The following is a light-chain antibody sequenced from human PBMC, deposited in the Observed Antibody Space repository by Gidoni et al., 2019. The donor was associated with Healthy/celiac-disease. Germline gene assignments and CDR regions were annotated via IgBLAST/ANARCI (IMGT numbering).Light chain of an antibody. CDR2: LGS. CDR3: MQALQTHMYT. J-gene: IGKJ2*01. Sequence: DIVMTQSPLSLPVTPGEPASISCRSSQSLLHSNGYNYLDWYLQKPGQSPQLLIYLGSSRASGVPDRFSGSGSGTDFTLKISRVEAEDVGVYYCMQALQTHMYTFGQGTKLEIK. V-gene: IGKV2-28*01. CDR1: QSLLHSNGYNY.